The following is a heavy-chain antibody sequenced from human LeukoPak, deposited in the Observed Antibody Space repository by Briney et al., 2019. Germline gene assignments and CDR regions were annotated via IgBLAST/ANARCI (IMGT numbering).Heavy chain of an antibody. CDR1: GFTFSSYS. D-gene: IGHD6-13*01. CDR3: ARATSSSWYQYYYYYMDV. CDR2: ISSSSSHI. J-gene: IGHJ6*03. Sequence: PGGSLRLSCAASGFTFSSYSMNWVRQAPGKGLEWVSSISSSSSHIYYADSVKGRFTISRDNAKNSLYLQMNSLRAEDTAVYYCARATSSSWYQYYYYYMDVWGKGTTVTISS. V-gene: IGHV3-21*01.